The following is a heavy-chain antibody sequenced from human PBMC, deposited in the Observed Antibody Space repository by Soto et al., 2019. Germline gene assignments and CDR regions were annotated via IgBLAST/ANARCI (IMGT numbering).Heavy chain of an antibody. CDR3: ARGDSSGYYTGWFDP. Sequence: QVQLQESGPGLVKPSQTLSLTCTVSGGSISSGGYYWSWIRQHPGKGLEWIGYIYYSGSTYYNPSLKSRVTISVDTSKNQFSLKLSSVTAADTAVYYCARGDSSGYYTGWFDPWGQGTLVTVSS. CDR2: IYYSGST. J-gene: IGHJ5*02. V-gene: IGHV4-31*03. D-gene: IGHD3-22*01. CDR1: GGSISSGGYY.